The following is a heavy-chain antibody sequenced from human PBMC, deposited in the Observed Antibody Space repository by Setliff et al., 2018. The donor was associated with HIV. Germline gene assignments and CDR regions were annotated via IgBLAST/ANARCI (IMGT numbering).Heavy chain of an antibody. V-gene: IGHV4-59*08. J-gene: IGHJ4*02. D-gene: IGHD1-1*01. Sequence: SETLSLTCTVSGGSISSYYWTWIRQPPGKGLEWIGCIFNSGQTYYNPSLNSRIAISMDTSESQFSLRLTSVTAADTALYLCARAPPGIQLLTTTNGPYYFDFWGQGLLVTVSS. CDR1: GGSISSYY. CDR2: IFNSGQT. CDR3: ARAPPGIQLLTTTNGPYYFDF.